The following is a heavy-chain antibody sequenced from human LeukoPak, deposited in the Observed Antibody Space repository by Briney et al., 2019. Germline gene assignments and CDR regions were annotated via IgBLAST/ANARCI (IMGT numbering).Heavy chain of an antibody. CDR3: ARDNAPPRRRYLGLGMDV. Sequence: SETLSLTCAVYGGSFSGYYWSWIRQPPGKGLEWIGEINHSGSTNYNPSLKSRVTISVDTSKNQFSLKLSSVTAADTAVYYCARDNAPPRRRYLGLGMDVWGQGTTVTVSS. CDR1: GGSFSGYY. CDR2: INHSGST. D-gene: IGHD1-14*01. J-gene: IGHJ6*02. V-gene: IGHV4-34*01.